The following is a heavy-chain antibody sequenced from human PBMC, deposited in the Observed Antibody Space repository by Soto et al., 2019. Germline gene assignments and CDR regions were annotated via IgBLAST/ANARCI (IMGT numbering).Heavy chain of an antibody. CDR3: ARGGVRYGSGSYYNPGPDY. CDR1: GYTFTSYD. J-gene: IGHJ4*02. D-gene: IGHD3-10*01. Sequence: ASVKVSCKASGYTFTSYDINWVRQATGQGLEWMGWMNPNSGNTGYAQKFKGRVTMTRNTSISTAYMELSSLRSEDTAVYYCARGGVRYGSGSYYNPGPDYWGQGTLVTVSS. CDR2: MNPNSGNT. V-gene: IGHV1-8*01.